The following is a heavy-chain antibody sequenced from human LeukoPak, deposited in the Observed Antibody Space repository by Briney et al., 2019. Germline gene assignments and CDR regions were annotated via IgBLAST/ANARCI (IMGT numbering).Heavy chain of an antibody. CDR2: IYHSGST. J-gene: IGHJ5*02. D-gene: IGHD1-20*01. CDR1: GGSISSGGYS. CDR3: ARVVTGVNWFDP. Sequence: SETLSLTCAVSGGSISSGGYSWSWIRQPPGKGLEWIGYIYHSGSTYYNPSLKSRVTISVDRSKNQFSLKLSSVTAADTAVYYCARVVTGVNWFDPWGQGTLVTVPS. V-gene: IGHV4-30-2*01.